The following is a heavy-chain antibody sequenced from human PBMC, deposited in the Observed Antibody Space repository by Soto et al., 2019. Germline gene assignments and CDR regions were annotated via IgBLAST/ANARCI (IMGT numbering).Heavy chain of an antibody. D-gene: IGHD3-22*01. CDR1: GFTFDDYA. Sequence: LRLSCAASGFTFDDYAMHWVRQAPGKGLEWVSGISWNSGSIGYADSVKGRFTISRDNAKNSLYLQMNSLRAEDTALYYCAKGYYYDSSGYYYIDYWGQGTLVTV. CDR2: ISWNSGSI. V-gene: IGHV3-9*01. J-gene: IGHJ4*02. CDR3: AKGYYYDSSGYYYIDY.